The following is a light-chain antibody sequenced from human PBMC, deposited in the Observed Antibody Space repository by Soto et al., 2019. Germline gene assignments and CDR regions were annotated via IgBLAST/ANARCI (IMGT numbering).Light chain of an antibody. CDR3: QHYGSSPRT. V-gene: IGKV3-20*01. Sequence: EIVLTKSPGTLSLSPGESATLSCRASQNVGSTSLAWYQQRPGQVPRLLISGTSTRATGIPDRFTGSGSGTDFTLTIIRLQPEDFAVYYCQHYGSSPRTFGQGTRV. J-gene: IGKJ1*01. CDR1: QNVGSTS. CDR2: GTS.